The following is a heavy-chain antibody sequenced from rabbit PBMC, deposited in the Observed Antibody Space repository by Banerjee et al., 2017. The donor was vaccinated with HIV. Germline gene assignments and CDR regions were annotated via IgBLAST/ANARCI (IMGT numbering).Heavy chain of an antibody. D-gene: IGHD6-1*01. CDR1: GIDFSTW. Sequence: QSLEESGGGLVKPGGTLTLTCKASGIDFSTWMCWVRQAPGKGLEWIGYINTGSHSTSYASWAKGRFTISKSSSTTVTLQMTSLTAADTATYFCAVDASDSYEDYFNLWGPGTLVTVS. J-gene: IGHJ4*01. V-gene: IGHV1S40*01. CDR3: AVDASDSYEDYFNL. CDR2: INTGSHST.